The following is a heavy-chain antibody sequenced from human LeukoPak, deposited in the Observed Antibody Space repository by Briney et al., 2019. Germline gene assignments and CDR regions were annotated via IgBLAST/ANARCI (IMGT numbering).Heavy chain of an antibody. V-gene: IGHV3-30-3*01. CDR3: AREGSSGYYPY. J-gene: IGHJ4*02. D-gene: IGHD3-22*01. CDR1: GFTFSSYP. Sequence: GGSLRLSCAASGFTFSSYPMHWVRQAPGKGLEWVAVILYDGSEKHYADPVKGRFTISRDNSKNTLYLQMNSLRAEDTAVYYCAREGSSGYYPYWGQGILVTVSS. CDR2: ILYDGSEK.